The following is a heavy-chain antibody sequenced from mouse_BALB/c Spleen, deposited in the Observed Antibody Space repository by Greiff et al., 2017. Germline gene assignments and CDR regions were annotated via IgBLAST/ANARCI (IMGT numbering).Heavy chain of an antibody. Sequence: QVQLQQSGAELVRPGTSVKVSCKASGYAFTNYLIEWVKQRPGQGLEWIGVINPGSGGTNYNEKFKGKATLTVDKSSSTAYMQLSSLTSEDSAVYYGGRSGRYDGTWFAYWGQGTLVTVSA. CDR1: GYAFTNYL. J-gene: IGHJ3*01. V-gene: IGHV1-54*01. CDR2: INPGSGGT. D-gene: IGHD2-14*01. CDR3: GRSGRYDGTWFAY.